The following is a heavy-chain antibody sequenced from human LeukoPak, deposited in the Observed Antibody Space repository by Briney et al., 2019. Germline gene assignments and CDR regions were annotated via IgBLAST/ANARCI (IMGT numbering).Heavy chain of an antibody. CDR2: IRYDGSNK. CDR1: GFTFSSYG. V-gene: IGHV3-30*02. D-gene: IGHD6-6*01. Sequence: GGSLRLSCAASGFTFSSYGMHWVRQAPGKGLEWVAFIRYDGSNKYYADSVKGRFTISRDNSKSTLYLQMNSLRAEDTAVYYCAKDRSYSSWFDYWGQGTLVTVSS. CDR3: AKDRSYSSWFDY. J-gene: IGHJ4*02.